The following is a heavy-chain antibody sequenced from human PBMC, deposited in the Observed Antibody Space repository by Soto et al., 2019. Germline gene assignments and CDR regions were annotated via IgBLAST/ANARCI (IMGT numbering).Heavy chain of an antibody. J-gene: IGHJ6*03. V-gene: IGHV3-33*01. CDR2: IWYDGSNK. Sequence: GGSLRLSCAASGFTFSSYGMHWVRQAPGKGLEWVAVIWYDGSNKYYADSVKGRFTISRDNSKNTLYLQMNSLRAEDTAVYYCARAPVTYYYYYMDVWGKGTTVTVSS. CDR3: ARAPVTYYYYYMDV. D-gene: IGHD2-21*02. CDR1: GFTFSSYG.